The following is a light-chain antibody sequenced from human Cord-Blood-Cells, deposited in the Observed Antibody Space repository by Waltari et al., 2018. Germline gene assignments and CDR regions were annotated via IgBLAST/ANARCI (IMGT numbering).Light chain of an antibody. CDR1: QSISSY. V-gene: IGKV1-39*01. Sequence: DIQMTQSPSSLSASVGNRVTITCRASQSISSYLNLYQQKPGKAPKLLIYAASSLQSGVPSRFSCSGSGTDFTLTISSLQPEYFATYYCQQSYSTPRTFGQGTKVEIK. J-gene: IGKJ1*01. CDR2: AAS. CDR3: QQSYSTPRT.